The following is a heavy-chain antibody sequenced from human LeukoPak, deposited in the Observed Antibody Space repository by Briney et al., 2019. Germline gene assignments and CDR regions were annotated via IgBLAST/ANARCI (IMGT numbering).Heavy chain of an antibody. CDR2: IKQDGSEK. Sequence: GGSLRLSCAASGFTFSNSWMSWGRQAPGKGLEWVANIKQDGSEKYYVDSVKGRFTVSRDNAKNSLYLQMNSLRAEDTAIYYCATDRAFSYWGQGTLVTVSS. CDR3: ATDRAFSY. D-gene: IGHD3-10*01. J-gene: IGHJ4*02. V-gene: IGHV3-7*01. CDR1: GFTFSNSW.